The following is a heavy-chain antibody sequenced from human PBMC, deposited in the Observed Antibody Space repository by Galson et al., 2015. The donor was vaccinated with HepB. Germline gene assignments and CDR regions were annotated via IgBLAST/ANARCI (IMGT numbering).Heavy chain of an antibody. CDR2: IIPIFGTA. CDR1: GGTFSSYA. CDR3: ASCSALDYYYYYGMDV. V-gene: IGHV1-69*13. D-gene: IGHD3-10*02. Sequence: SVKVSCKASGGTFSSYAISWVRQAPGQGLEWMGGIIPIFGTANYAQKFQGRVTITADESTSTAYMELSSLRSEDTAVYYCASCSALDYYYYYGMDVWGQGTTVTVSS. J-gene: IGHJ6*02.